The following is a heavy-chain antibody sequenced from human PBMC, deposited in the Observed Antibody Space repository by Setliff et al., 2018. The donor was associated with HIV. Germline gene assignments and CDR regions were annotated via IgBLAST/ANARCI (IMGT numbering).Heavy chain of an antibody. CDR2: IKEDGSET. V-gene: IGHV3-7*01. CDR3: AREATRGGDFDF. J-gene: IGHJ4*02. Sequence: GGSLRLSCAASGFTFSRYTMTWVRQAPGQGLEWVANIKEDGSETFYVDSVKGRFTMSRDNAKNLVYLEMHSLTVEDTAVYYCAREATRGGDFDFWGQGTLVTVSS. CDR1: GFTFSRYT. D-gene: IGHD1-26*01.